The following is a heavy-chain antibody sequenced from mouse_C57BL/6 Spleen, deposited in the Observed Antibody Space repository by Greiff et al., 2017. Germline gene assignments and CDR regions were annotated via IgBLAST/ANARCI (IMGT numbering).Heavy chain of an antibody. CDR1: GFSLTRSG. CDR2: IWGDGST. J-gene: IGHJ4*01. V-gene: IGHV2-3*01. Sequence: LVAPSQSLSIPCPVSGFSLTRSGVRWVRQPSGKGLEWLGVIWGDGSTNFHSALISRLSISKENSKSQEFLELNSLRTQDTATYYYAKLTYYDEAMDIGGQGTSVTVSS. CDR3: AKLTYYDEAMDI. D-gene: IGHD1-1*02.